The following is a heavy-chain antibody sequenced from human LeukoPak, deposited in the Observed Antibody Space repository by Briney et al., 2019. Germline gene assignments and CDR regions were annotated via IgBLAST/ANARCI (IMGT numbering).Heavy chain of an antibody. CDR3: ARIVPGLGSRWDYFEY. CDR1: GFTFSSYW. D-gene: IGHD6-13*01. CDR2: INQDGSET. J-gene: IGHJ4*02. V-gene: IGHV3-7*01. Sequence: GGSLRLSCAASGFTFSSYWMSWVRQAPGKGLEWVANINQDGSETYYVDSVKGRFNISRDNAKKSLYLQINSLRAEDTAVYYCARIVPGLGSRWDYFEYWGQGTLVTVSS.